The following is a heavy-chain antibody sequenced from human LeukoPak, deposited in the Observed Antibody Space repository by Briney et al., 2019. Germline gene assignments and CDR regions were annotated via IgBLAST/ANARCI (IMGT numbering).Heavy chain of an antibody. J-gene: IGHJ4*02. CDR2: IWNDGTNK. V-gene: IGHV3-33*01. D-gene: IGHD6-19*01. Sequence: GGSLRLSCAASGFTFSTYGMHWVRQAPGKGLEWVAVIWNDGTNKNYADSVKGRFSISRDNSKNTLSLQMNSLRAEDTAVYYCAREYSSGWTSDYWGQGTLVTVSS. CDR3: AREYSSGWTSDY. CDR1: GFTFSTYG.